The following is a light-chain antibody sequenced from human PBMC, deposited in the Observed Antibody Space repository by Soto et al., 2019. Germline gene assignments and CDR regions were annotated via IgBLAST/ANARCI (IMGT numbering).Light chain of an antibody. CDR3: ATWDRALSAGV. Sequence: QSVLTPPPSISAAPGQMVAISCSGTTSNIGDNSVSWYQHLPGTAPKVLIYDNTRRPLGIPDRFSGSKSGTSATLTITVLQTGDEADYYCATWDRALSAGVFGGGTKLTVL. CDR2: DNT. CDR1: TSNIGDNS. J-gene: IGLJ3*02. V-gene: IGLV1-51*01.